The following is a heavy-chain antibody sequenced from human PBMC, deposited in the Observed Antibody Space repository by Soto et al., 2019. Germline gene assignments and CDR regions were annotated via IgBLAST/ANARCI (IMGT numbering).Heavy chain of an antibody. V-gene: IGHV4-30-4*01. Sequence: PSETLSLTCTVSGDSIRSGNYYWSWLRQPPGKGLEWIGNIFYSGSTYYNPSLKSRLTISVDTSKNQFSLRLSSVTAADTAVYYCARLALGSGYYFGGFDPWGQGTLVTVSS. CDR2: IFYSGST. CDR3: ARLALGSGYYFGGFDP. D-gene: IGHD3-22*01. CDR1: GDSIRSGNYY. J-gene: IGHJ5*02.